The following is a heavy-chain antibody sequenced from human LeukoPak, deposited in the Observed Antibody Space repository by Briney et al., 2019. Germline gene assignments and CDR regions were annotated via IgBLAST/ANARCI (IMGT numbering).Heavy chain of an antibody. CDR1: GGSFSGYY. V-gene: IGHV4-34*01. D-gene: IGHD2-2*02. J-gene: IGHJ4*02. CDR3: ARGAISPY. CDR2: INHSGST. Sequence: PSGTLSLTCAVYGGSFSGYYWSWIRQPPGKGLEWIGEINHSGSTNYNPSLKSRVTISVDTSKYQFSLKLSSATAADTAVYYCARGAISPYWGQGTLVTVSS.